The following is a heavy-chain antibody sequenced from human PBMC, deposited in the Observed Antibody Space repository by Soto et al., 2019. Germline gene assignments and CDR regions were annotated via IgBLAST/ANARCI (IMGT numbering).Heavy chain of an antibody. Sequence: PGGSLRLSCAASGFTFSSYSMNWVRQAPGKGLEWVSSISSSSSYIYYADSVKGRFTISRDNAKNSLYLQMNSLRAEDTAVYYCARDRRRSGSWATFDYWGQGTLVTVS. J-gene: IGHJ4*02. D-gene: IGHD3-22*01. CDR2: ISSSSSYI. CDR3: ARDRRRSGSWATFDY. V-gene: IGHV3-21*01. CDR1: GFTFSSYS.